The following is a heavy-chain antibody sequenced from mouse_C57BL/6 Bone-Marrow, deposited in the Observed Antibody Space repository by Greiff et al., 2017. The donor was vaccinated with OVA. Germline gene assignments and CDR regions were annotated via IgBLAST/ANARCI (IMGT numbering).Heavy chain of an antibody. V-gene: IGHV7-1*01. CDR2: SRNKANDYTT. J-gene: IGHJ2*01. CDR3: ARARHLGYFDY. Sequence: EVKLVESGGGLVQSWRSLRLSCATSGFTFSDFYMEWVRQAPGKGLEWIAASRNKANDYTTEYSASVKGRFIVSRDTSQSILYHQMNALRAEDTAIYYCARARHLGYFDYWGQGTTLTVSS. CDR1: GFTFSDFY. D-gene: IGHD1-2*01.